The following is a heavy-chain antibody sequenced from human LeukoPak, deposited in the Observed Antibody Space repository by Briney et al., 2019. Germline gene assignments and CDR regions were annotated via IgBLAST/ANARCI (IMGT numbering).Heavy chain of an antibody. D-gene: IGHD3-22*01. J-gene: IGHJ4*02. CDR1: GFTFSNAW. V-gene: IGHV3-15*01. CDR3: TTDLYYDSSGYYPVAY. CDR2: MKSKTDGGTT. Sequence: GGSLRLSCAASGFTFSNAWMSWVRQAPGHGLERVGRMKSKTDGGTTDYAAPVKGRFTISRDDSKNTLYLQMNSLKTEDTAVYYCTTDLYYDSSGYYPVAYCGQGSLVTVSS.